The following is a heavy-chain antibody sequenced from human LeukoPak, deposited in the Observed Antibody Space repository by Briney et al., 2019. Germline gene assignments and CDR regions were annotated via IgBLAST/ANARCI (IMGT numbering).Heavy chain of an antibody. D-gene: IGHD6-13*01. CDR3: ARGRYSSSWYRY. Sequence: SETLSLTCTVSGGSISSYYWSWIRQPPGKGLEWIGYIYYSGSTNYNPSLKSRVTISVDTSKNQFSLKLSSVTAADTAVYYCARGRYSSSWYRYWGQGTPVTVSS. V-gene: IGHV4-59*01. CDR2: IYYSGST. J-gene: IGHJ4*02. CDR1: GGSISSYY.